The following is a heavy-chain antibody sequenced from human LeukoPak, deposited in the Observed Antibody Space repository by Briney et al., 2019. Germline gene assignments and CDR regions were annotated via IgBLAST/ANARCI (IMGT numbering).Heavy chain of an antibody. D-gene: IGHD3-3*01. CDR1: GFTFSSYS. J-gene: IGHJ3*02. Sequence: GGSLRLSCAASGFTFSSYSMNWVRQAPGKGLEWVSSISSSSSYIYYADSVKGRFTISRDNAKNSLYLQMNSLRAEDTAVYYCARLYYDFWSGYYRSPDAFDIWGQGTMVTVSS. CDR3: ARLYYDFWSGYYRSPDAFDI. CDR2: ISSSSSYI. V-gene: IGHV3-21*01.